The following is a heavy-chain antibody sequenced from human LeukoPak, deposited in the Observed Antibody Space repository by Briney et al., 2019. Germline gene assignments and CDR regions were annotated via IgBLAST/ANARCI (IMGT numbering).Heavy chain of an antibody. CDR2: VYYTGST. CDR3: ASHLTIFKNWFEP. D-gene: IGHD3-9*01. V-gene: IGHV4-39*01. J-gene: IGHJ5*02. Sequence: PSETLSLTCSVSGGSISGTDYYWDWTRHPPGKGLEWVATVYYTGSTYYTPSLKSRVTIYVHTSKNQFSLRLNSVTSADTPVYYCASHLTIFKNWFEPGGQGTLVTVSS. CDR1: GGSISGTDYY.